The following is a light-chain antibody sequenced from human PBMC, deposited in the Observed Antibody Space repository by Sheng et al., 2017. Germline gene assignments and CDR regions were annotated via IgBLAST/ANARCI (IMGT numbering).Light chain of an antibody. CDR3: QQADSFPWT. CDR2: AAS. V-gene: IGKV1-12*01. CDR1: QAISNW. J-gene: IGKJ1*01. Sequence: DIQMTQSPSSVSASVGDSVIITCRASQAISNWLAWYQQKPGKAPKLLISAASTLESGVPSRFSGSGSGTDFTLTISSLHPEDFATYFCQQADSFPWTFGQGTKVEIK.